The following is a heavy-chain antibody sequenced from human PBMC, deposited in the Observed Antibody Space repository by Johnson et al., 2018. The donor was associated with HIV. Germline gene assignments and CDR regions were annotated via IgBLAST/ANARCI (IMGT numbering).Heavy chain of an antibody. V-gene: IGHV3-30*03. J-gene: IGHJ3*02. CDR1: GFRFSRYG. Sequence: QVQLVESGGGVAQPGRSLRLSCAASGFRFSRYGMHWVRQAPGKGLEWVAVISYDGSNKYYPDSVKGRFAISRDNSKNTLYLQMNSLRTEETAVYYCARVRGGTGHGAFDIWGQGTMVTVSS. CDR2: ISYDGSNK. CDR3: ARVRGGTGHGAFDI.